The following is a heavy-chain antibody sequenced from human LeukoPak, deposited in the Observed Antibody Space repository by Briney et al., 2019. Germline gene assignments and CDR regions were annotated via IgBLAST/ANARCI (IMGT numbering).Heavy chain of an antibody. CDR3: ARVDCSSTSCSFDP. CDR2: MNPNSGNT. Sequence: ASVKVSCKASGYTFTSYDINWARQATGQGLEWMGWMNPNSGNTGYAQKFQGRVTMTRNTSISTAYMELSSLRSEDTAVYYCARVDCSSTSCSFDPWGQGTLVTVSS. J-gene: IGHJ5*02. V-gene: IGHV1-8*01. D-gene: IGHD2-2*01. CDR1: GYTFTSYD.